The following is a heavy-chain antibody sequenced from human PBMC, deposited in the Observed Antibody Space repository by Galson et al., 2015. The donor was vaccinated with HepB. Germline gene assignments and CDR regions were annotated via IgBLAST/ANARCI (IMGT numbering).Heavy chain of an antibody. CDR2: IYYSGST. CDR3: ARSSAYYDILTGYAPYYYFDY. V-gene: IGHV4-59*01. D-gene: IGHD3-9*01. CDR1: GGSISSYY. Sequence: LSLTCTVSGGSISSYYWSWIRQPPGKGLEWIGYIYYSGSTNYNPSLKSRVTISVDTSKNQFSLKLSSVTAADTAVYYCARSSAYYDILTGYAPYYYFDYWGQGTLVTVSS. J-gene: IGHJ4*02.